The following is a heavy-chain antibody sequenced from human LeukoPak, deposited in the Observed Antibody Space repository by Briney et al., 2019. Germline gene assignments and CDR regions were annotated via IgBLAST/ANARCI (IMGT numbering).Heavy chain of an antibody. CDR2: ISSNGGST. J-gene: IGHJ4*02. CDR1: GFTFSSYA. V-gene: IGHV3-64*04. D-gene: IGHD1-14*01. Sequence: GGSLRLSCSASGFTFSSYAMHWVRQAPGKGLEYVSAISSNGGSTYYADSVKGRFTISRDNSKSMLYLQMDSLRAEDTAVYYCARVYNNNYFDHWGQGTLVTVSS. CDR3: ARVYNNNYFDH.